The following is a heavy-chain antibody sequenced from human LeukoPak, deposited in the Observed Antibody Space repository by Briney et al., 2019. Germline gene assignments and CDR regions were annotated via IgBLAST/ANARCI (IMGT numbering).Heavy chain of an antibody. CDR1: GGSISSYY. V-gene: IGHV4-59*08. CDR3: ARSLNYYYYGMDV. Sequence: SETLSLTCTVSGGSISSYYWSWIRQPPGKGLEWIGYIYYSGSTNYNPSLKSRVTISVDTSKNQFSLKLSSVTAADTAVYYCARSLNYYYYGMDVWGQGTTVTVSS. CDR2: IYYSGST. J-gene: IGHJ6*02.